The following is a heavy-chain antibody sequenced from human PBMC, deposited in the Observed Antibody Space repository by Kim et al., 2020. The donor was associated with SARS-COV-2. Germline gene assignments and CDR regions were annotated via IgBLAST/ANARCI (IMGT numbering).Heavy chain of an antibody. V-gene: IGHV3-30*18. Sequence: GGSLRLSCAASGFTFSSYGMHWVRQAPGKGLEWVAVISYDGSNKYYADSVKGRFTISRDNSKNTLYLQMNSLRAEDTAVYYCAKAELVGAAAGNYYFDY. D-gene: IGHD6-13*01. J-gene: IGHJ4*01. CDR2: ISYDGSNK. CDR3: AKAELVGAAAGNYYFDY. CDR1: GFTFSSYG.